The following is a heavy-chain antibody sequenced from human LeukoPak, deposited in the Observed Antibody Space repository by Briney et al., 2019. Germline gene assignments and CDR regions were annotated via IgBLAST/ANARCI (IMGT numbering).Heavy chain of an antibody. J-gene: IGHJ4*02. CDR3: AKVWTAYSDDYFDY. Sequence: GSLLLSCAASGFTFSSYGMSWVRRAPGKGLECVSSISGSGGSTNHADSVKGRFTISRDNSKNTLYLQMNSLRAEDTAVYYCAKVWTAYSDDYFDYWGQGTLVTVSS. V-gene: IGHV3-23*01. CDR2: ISGSGGST. CDR1: GFTFSSYG. D-gene: IGHD3/OR15-3a*01.